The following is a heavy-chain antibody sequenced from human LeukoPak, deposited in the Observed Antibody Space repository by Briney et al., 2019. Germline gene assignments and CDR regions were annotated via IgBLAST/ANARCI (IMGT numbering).Heavy chain of an antibody. J-gene: IGHJ4*02. Sequence: GASVTVSCMASGYTFTHYGIRWVRQAPAQGLEWMGWNSAYQDHTNHPQQPQGRVTMTTDTATSTGYMELRSLRSDDTAVYYCARDTVYGSGRYFTFDYWGQGTLVTVYS. D-gene: IGHD3-10*01. CDR2: NSAYQDHT. V-gene: IGHV1-18*04. CDR1: GYTFTHYG. CDR3: ARDTVYGSGRYFTFDY.